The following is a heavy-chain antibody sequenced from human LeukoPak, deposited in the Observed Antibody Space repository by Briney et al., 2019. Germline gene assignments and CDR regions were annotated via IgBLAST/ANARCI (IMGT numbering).Heavy chain of an antibody. J-gene: IGHJ4*02. CDR1: GFTFSSHE. Sequence: PGGSLRLSCAASGFTFSSHEMSWVRQAPGKGLEWVSDISTSGSAIYYADSVKGRFTTSRDNTKNSLYLQMNSLRAEDTAVYYCARSIFGGGFDYWGQGTLVTVSS. CDR3: ARSIFGGGFDY. V-gene: IGHV3-48*03. D-gene: IGHD3-3*02. CDR2: ISTSGSAI.